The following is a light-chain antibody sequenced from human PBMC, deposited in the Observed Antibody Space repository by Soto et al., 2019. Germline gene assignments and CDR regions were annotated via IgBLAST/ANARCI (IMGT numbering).Light chain of an antibody. CDR1: QGVSSY. Sequence: EIVMTQSPAALSVSLGERVSLTCRASQGVSSYLAWYQQKPGQAPRLLISDASTRATDIPDRFSGSGSGTDGTLTISRLQSSDLAVYYCLQYSTWPPLYTFGQGTKLEIK. CDR2: DAS. V-gene: IGKV3-15*01. J-gene: IGKJ2*01. CDR3: LQYSTWPPLYT.